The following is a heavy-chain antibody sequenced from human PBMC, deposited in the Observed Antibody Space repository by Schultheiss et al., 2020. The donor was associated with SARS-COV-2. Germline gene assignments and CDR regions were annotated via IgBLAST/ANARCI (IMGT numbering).Heavy chain of an antibody. Sequence: SQTLSLTCTVSGGSISSYYWSWIRQPPGKGLEWIGSIYYSGSTYYNPSLKSRVTISVDTSKNQFSLKLSSVTAADTAVYYCAGGIGYGDNFDYWGQGTLVTVSS. CDR2: IYYSGST. CDR3: AGGIGYGDNFDY. J-gene: IGHJ4*02. D-gene: IGHD4-17*01. V-gene: IGHV4-59*05. CDR1: GGSISSYY.